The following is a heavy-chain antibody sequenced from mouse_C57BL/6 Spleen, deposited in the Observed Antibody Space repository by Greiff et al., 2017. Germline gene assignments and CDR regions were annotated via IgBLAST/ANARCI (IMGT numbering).Heavy chain of an antibody. J-gene: IGHJ4*01. Sequence: VQLKQSGPVLVKPGASVKMSCKASGYTFTDYYMNWVKQSPGKSLEWIGVINPYNGGTSYNQKFKGKATLTVDKSSSTAYMELNSLTSEDSAVCYCANVRGDYWGQGTSVTVSS. CDR2: INPYNGGT. V-gene: IGHV1-19*01. CDR1: GYTFTDYY. CDR3: ANVRGDY.